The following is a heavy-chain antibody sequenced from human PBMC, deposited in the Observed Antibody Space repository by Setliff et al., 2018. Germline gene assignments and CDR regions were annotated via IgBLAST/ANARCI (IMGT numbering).Heavy chain of an antibody. J-gene: IGHJ4*02. D-gene: IGHD3-10*01. CDR2: VDPEDGHT. V-gene: IGHV1-69-2*01. Sequence: ASVKVSCKASGYTFTVYYMHWVQQAPGKGLEWMGRVDPEDGHTKYAEKFQGRITISADMSLDIAHMELGSLTSEDTAVYYCTTGLRHGVPYFDLWGQGTLVTVSS. CDR1: GYTFTVYY. CDR3: TTGLRHGVPYFDL.